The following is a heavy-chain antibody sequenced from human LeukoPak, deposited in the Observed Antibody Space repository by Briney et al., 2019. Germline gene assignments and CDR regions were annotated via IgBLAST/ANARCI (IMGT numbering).Heavy chain of an antibody. V-gene: IGHV4-39*01. CDR2: IYYSGST. Sequence: SDTLSLTCTVSGGSISSSSYYWGWIRQPPGKGLEWIGSIYYSGSTYYNPSLKSRVTISVDTSKNQFSLKLSSVTAADTAVHYCARLEPVRDRPERDFDYWGQGTLVTVSS. CDR1: GGSISSSSYY. D-gene: IGHD4-17*01. J-gene: IGHJ4*02. CDR3: ARLEPVRDRPERDFDY.